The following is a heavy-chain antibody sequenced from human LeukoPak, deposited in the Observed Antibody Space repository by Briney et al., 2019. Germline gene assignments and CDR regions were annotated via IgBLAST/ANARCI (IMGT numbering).Heavy chain of an antibody. CDR2: ISSSGSTI. V-gene: IGHV3-48*03. J-gene: IGHJ4*02. D-gene: IGHD3-22*01. Sequence: PGGSLRLSCAASGFTFSSYEMNWVRQAPGKGLEWVSYISSSGSTIYYADSVKGRFTISRDNAKNSLYLQMNSLRAEDTAVYYCARGPRGDYYDSSGYYAYWGQGTLVTVSS. CDR3: ARGPRGDYYDSSGYYAY. CDR1: GFTFSSYE.